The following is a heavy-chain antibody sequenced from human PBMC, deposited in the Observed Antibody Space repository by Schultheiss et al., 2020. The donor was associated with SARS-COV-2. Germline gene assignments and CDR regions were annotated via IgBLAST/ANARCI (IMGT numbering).Heavy chain of an antibody. V-gene: IGHV4-59*12. CDR1: GGSISSYY. D-gene: IGHD4-23*01. J-gene: IGHJ5*02. Sequence: SETLSLTCTVSGGSISSYYWSWIRQPPGKGLEWIGYIYYSGSTNYNPSLKSRVTISVDTSKNQFSLKLSSVTAADTAVYYCARFGFSSFYGGNGLDPWGQGTLVTVSS. CDR3: ARFGFSSFYGGNGLDP. CDR2: IYYSGST.